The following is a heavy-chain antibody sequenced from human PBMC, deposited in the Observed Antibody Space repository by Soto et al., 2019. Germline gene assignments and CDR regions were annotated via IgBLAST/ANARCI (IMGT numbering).Heavy chain of an antibody. Sequence: GGALRLSCAASGFTFSSDSMNWVRQAPGKGREWVSSISSSSSYIDYADSVKGRFTISIDNAKNSLYLQMNSLRAEDTAVYYCARDTYSCSWSWGGYYGMDVWGQGTTVTVSS. V-gene: IGHV3-21*04. J-gene: IGHJ6*02. D-gene: IGHD6-13*01. CDR2: ISSSSSYI. CDR3: ARDTYSCSWSWGGYYGMDV. CDR1: GFTFSSDS.